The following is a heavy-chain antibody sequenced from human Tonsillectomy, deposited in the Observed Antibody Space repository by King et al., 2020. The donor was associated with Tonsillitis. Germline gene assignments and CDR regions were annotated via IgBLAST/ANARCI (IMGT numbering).Heavy chain of an antibody. CDR2: IYHSGST. CDR1: GYSISSGYY. V-gene: IGHV4-38-2*02. Sequence: QLQESGPGLVKPSETLSLTCGVSGYSISSGYYWGWIRQPPGKGLEWIGSIYHSGSTQYNPSLKRRVTISVNTSKNQFFLRLRSVTAADTAMYYGAKDPGSVWSACYYGMDVWGQGTTVTVSS. CDR3: AKDPGSVWSACYYGMDV. J-gene: IGHJ6*02. D-gene: IGHD6-19*01.